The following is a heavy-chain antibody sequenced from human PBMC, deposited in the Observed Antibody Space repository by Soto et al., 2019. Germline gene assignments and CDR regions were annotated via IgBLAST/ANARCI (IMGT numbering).Heavy chain of an antibody. CDR3: ASWGVAAAGPYYFDY. D-gene: IGHD6-13*01. CDR1: GCTFTGYY. J-gene: IGHJ4*02. CDR2: INPNSGGT. Sequence: ASVKVSCKASGCTFTGYYMHWVRQAPGQGLEWMGWINPNSGGTNYAQKFQGRVTMTRDTSISTAYMELSRLRSDDTAVYYCASWGVAAAGPYYFDYWGQGTLVTVSS. V-gene: IGHV1-2*02.